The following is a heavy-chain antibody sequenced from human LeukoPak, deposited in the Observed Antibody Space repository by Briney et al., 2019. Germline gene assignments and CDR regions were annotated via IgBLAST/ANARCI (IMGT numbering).Heavy chain of an antibody. V-gene: IGHV3-21*01. CDR2: ISSSSSYI. J-gene: IGHJ4*02. CDR3: AREIRRIYYDSSGLSYFDY. CDR1: GFTFSSYS. Sequence: GGSLRLSCAASGFTFSSYSMSWVRQAQGKGLEWVSSISSSSSYIYYAHSVKGRFTISRDNAKNSLYLQMNSLRAEDTAVYYCAREIRRIYYDSSGLSYFDYWGQGTLVTVSS. D-gene: IGHD3-22*01.